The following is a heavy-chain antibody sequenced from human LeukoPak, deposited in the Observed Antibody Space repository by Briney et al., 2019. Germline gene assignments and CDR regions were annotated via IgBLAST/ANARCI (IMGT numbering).Heavy chain of an antibody. D-gene: IGHD6-19*01. CDR3: ARWGDYASDWSGPFDA. CDR1: GFTFSDYY. Sequence: GGSLRLSCAASGFTFSDYYMSWIRQAPGKGLEWVSYISSSSSYTKYADSVKGRFTISRDNAKNSLYLQVNSLRAEDTAVYYCARWGDYASDWSGPFDAWGQGTLVTVSS. CDR2: ISSSSSYT. J-gene: IGHJ4*02. V-gene: IGHV3-11*06.